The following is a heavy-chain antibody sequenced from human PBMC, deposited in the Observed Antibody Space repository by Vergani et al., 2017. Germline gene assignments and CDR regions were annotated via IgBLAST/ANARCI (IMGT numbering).Heavy chain of an antibody. J-gene: IGHJ6*02. CDR1: GFTFDDYA. Sequence: EVQLVESGGGLVQPGRSLRLSCAASGFTFDDYAMHWVRQAPGKGLEWVSGISWNSGSIGYADSVKGRFTISRDNAKNSLYLQMNSLRAEDTALYYCAKVAPAGIAAPYGMDVWGQGTTVTVSS. V-gene: IGHV3-9*01. D-gene: IGHD6-6*01. CDR3: AKVAPAGIAAPYGMDV. CDR2: ISWNSGSI.